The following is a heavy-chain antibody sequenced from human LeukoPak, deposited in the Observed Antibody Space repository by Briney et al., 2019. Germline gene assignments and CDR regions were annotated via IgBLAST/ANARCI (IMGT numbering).Heavy chain of an antibody. J-gene: IGHJ4*02. CDR1: GYTFTSYD. D-gene: IGHD1-26*01. V-gene: IGHV1-8*02. Sequence: ASVKVSCKASGYTFTSYDINWVGQATGQGVEWMGWMNPNSGNTGYAQKFHGRVTMTRDTSTSTVYMELSSLRSEDTAVYYCARAVVGATRGIDYWGQGTLVTVSS. CDR2: MNPNSGNT. CDR3: ARAVVGATRGIDY.